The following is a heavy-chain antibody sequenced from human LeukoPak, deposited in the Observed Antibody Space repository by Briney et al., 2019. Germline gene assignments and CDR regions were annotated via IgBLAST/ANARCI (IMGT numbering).Heavy chain of an antibody. V-gene: IGHV1-46*01. CDR1: GYTFTSYY. Sequence: ASVKVSCKASGYTFTSYYMHWVRQAPGQGLEWMGIINPSGGSTSYAQKFQGRVTMTRDTSTSTAYMELSSLRSEDTAVYYCARSTTVVEIDYWGQGTLVTVSS. D-gene: IGHD4-17*01. CDR2: INPSGGST. CDR3: ARSTTVVEIDY. J-gene: IGHJ4*02.